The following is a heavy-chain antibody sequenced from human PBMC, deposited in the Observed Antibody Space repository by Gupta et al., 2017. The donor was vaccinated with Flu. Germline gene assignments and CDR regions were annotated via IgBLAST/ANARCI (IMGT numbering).Heavy chain of an antibody. J-gene: IGHJ4*02. Sequence: QVQLVSGGGVVQPGRSLRLSCAASGFTFSSYGMHWVRQAPGKGLEWVAVIWYDGSNKYYADSVKGRFTISRDNSKNTLYLQMNSLRAEDTAVYYCARQRGFGESHASSYYFGYWGQGTLVTVSS. CDR3: ARQRGFGESHASSYYFGY. CDR2: IWYDGSNK. CDR1: GFTFSSYG. V-gene: IGHV3-33*01. D-gene: IGHD3-10*01.